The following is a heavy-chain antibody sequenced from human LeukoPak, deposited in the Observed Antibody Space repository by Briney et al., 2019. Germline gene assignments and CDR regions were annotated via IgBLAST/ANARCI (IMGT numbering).Heavy chain of an antibody. V-gene: IGHV4-59*01. CDR1: GGSISSYY. Sequence: SETLSLTCTVSGGSISSYYWSWIRQPPGKGLEWIGYIYYSGSTNYNPSLKSRVTISVDTSKNQFSLKLSSVTAADTAVYYCAASPGGPTFESYFDYWGQGTLVTVSS. D-gene: IGHD3-9*01. CDR3: AASPGGPTFESYFDY. J-gene: IGHJ4*02. CDR2: IYYSGST.